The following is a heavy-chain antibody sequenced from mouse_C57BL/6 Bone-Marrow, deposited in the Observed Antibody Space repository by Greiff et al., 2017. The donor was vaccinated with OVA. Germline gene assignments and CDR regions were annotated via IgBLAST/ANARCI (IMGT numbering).Heavy chain of an antibody. CDR3: ARSSYYSNFNY. D-gene: IGHD2-5*01. J-gene: IGHJ2*01. CDR1: GYTFTSYW. V-gene: IGHV1-55*01. CDR2: IYPGSGST. Sequence: QVQLQQPGAELVKPGASVKMSCKASGYTFTSYWITWVKQRPGQGLEWIGDIYPGSGSTNYNEKFKSKATLTVDTSSSTANMQLNSLTSEDSAVYYSARSSYYSNFNYWGQSTTLTVSS.